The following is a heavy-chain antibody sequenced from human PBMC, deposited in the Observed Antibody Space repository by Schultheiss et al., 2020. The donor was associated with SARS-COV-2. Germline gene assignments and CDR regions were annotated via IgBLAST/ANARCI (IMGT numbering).Heavy chain of an antibody. J-gene: IGHJ6*02. CDR3: ATSGPAMVRGLFGFYYGLDV. CDR2: IYYSGST. Sequence: SETLSLTCTVSGGSISSYYWSWIRQPPGKGLEWIGYIYYSGSTNYNPSLKSRVTISVDTSKNQFSLKLSSVTAADTAVYYCATSGPAMVRGLFGFYYGLDVWGLGTTVTVSS. V-gene: IGHV4-59*12. D-gene: IGHD3-10*01. CDR1: GGSISSYY.